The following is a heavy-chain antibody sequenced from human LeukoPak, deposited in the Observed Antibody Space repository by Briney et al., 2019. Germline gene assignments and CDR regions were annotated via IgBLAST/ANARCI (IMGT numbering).Heavy chain of an antibody. CDR3: ARIVPVVAATESAFDY. Sequence: ASVKVSCKASGYTFTGYYMHWARQAPGQGLEWMGWINPNSGGTNYAQKFQGRVTMTRDTSIRTAYMELSRLRSDDTAVYYCARIVPVVAATESAFDYWGQGTLVTVSS. CDR2: INPNSGGT. V-gene: IGHV1-2*02. D-gene: IGHD2-15*01. CDR1: GYTFTGYY. J-gene: IGHJ4*02.